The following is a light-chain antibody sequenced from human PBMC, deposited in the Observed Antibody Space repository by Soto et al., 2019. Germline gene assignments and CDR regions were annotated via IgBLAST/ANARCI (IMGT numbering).Light chain of an antibody. CDR3: QQYGSSPRIT. J-gene: IGKJ5*01. CDR1: QSVSSSY. Sequence: EIVLKQSPGTLSLSPGERATLSCRASQSVSSSYLAWYQQKPGQAPRLLIYGTSSRANGITDRFSGSGSGTDFTLTISRLEPEDFAVYYCQQYGSSPRITFGQGTRLEIK. V-gene: IGKV3-20*01. CDR2: GTS.